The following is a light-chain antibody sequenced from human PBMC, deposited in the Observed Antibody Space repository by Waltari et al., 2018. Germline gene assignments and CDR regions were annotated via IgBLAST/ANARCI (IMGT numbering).Light chain of an antibody. CDR2: DGS. CDR1: NSDGGSYNF. V-gene: IGLV2-23*01. J-gene: IGLJ3*02. Sequence: QSALTQPASVFGSPGQSVTIPRTGTNSDGGSYNFVSWFQQHRGKAPKLIIYDGSKRPSGISNRFSGSKSGNTASLTISGLQAGDETDYYCCSYAGSSTWVFGGGTKLTVL. CDR3: CSYAGSSTWV.